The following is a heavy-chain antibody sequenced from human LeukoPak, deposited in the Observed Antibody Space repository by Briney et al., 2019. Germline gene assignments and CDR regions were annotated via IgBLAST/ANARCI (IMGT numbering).Heavy chain of an antibody. J-gene: IGHJ1*01. D-gene: IGHD3-22*01. CDR3: AKEGGSGHSRGYFYGLSGYFQH. CDR2: ISGTSGST. V-gene: IGHV3-23*01. Sequence: PGGSLRLSCAASGLTFQNYGMSWVRQAPGKGLEWVSAISGTSGSTYYADSVKGRFTISRDNSKNTLNLQMNSLRAEDTAIYYCAKEGGSGHSRGYFYGLSGYFQHWGQGTLVTVSS. CDR1: GLTFQNYG.